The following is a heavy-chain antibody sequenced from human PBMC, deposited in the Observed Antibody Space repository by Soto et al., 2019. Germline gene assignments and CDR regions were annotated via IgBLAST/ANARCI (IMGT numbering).Heavy chain of an antibody. J-gene: IGHJ4*02. CDR1: GFTFSSYA. CDR2: ISGSGGST. Sequence: PGGSLRLSCAASGFTFSSYAMSWVRQAPGKGLEWVSAISGSGGSTYYADSVKDRFTISRDNSKNTLYLQMNSLRAEDTAVYYCAKAHYYDSRGAFDYWVQVTLVTVSS. V-gene: IGHV3-23*01. CDR3: AKAHYYDSRGAFDY. D-gene: IGHD3-22*01.